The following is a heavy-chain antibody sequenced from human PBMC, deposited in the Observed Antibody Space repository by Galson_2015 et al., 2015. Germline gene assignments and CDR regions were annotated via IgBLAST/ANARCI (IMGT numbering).Heavy chain of an antibody. J-gene: IGHJ4*02. CDR3: AKTGGGVECYDSSRCYALFGY. CDR1: GFTFSSYA. CDR2: ISGSGGST. V-gene: IGHV3-23*01. D-gene: IGHD3-22*01. Sequence: SLRLSCAASGFTFSSYALSWVRQAPGKGLEWVSAISGSGGSTYYADSVKGRFTISRDNSKNMLYLQMNSLRAEDTAVYYCAKTGGGVECYDSSRCYALFGYWGQGTLVTVSS.